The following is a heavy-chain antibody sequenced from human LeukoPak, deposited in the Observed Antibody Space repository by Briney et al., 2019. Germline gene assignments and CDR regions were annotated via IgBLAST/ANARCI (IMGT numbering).Heavy chain of an antibody. Sequence: SETLSLTCTVSGGSISSSSYYWGWIRQPPGKGLEWIGSIYYSGSTYYNPSLKSRVTISVDTSKNQFSLKLSSVTAADTAVYYCARDVGYSGSWRFDPWGQGTLVTVSS. D-gene: IGHD1-26*01. CDR1: GGSISSSSYY. J-gene: IGHJ5*02. V-gene: IGHV4-39*07. CDR3: ARDVGYSGSWRFDP. CDR2: IYYSGST.